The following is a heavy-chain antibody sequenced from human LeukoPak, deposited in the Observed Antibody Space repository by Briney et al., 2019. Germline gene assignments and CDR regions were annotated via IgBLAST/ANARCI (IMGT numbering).Heavy chain of an antibody. V-gene: IGHV4-59*08. D-gene: IGHD3-10*01. CDR3: ARISRGYYYGSGRLWDYFDY. CDR1: GDSISTYY. J-gene: IGHJ4*02. CDR2: IYYTGST. Sequence: SETLSLTCTVSGDSISTYYWSWIRQPPGKGLELIGYIYYTGSTNYNPSLTSRLTLAVDTSKNQFSLKLRSVTAADTAVYYCARISRGYYYGSGRLWDYFDYWGQGTLVTVSS.